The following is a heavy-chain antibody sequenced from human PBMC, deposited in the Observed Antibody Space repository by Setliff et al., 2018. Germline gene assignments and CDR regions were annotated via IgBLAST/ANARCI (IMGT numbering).Heavy chain of an antibody. CDR1: GFIFKNYI. J-gene: IGHJ4*02. Sequence: PGGSLRLSCAAFGFIFKNYIMTWVRQAPGKGLEWVANIKQDGGKTYYVDSVKGRFSISRDNAKNSLYLQMNSLRAEDTAVYYCAKYYSDNSGPRGAFDYWGQGALVTVSS. D-gene: IGHD3-22*01. CDR3: AKYYSDNSGPRGAFDY. CDR2: IKQDGGKT. V-gene: IGHV3-7*01.